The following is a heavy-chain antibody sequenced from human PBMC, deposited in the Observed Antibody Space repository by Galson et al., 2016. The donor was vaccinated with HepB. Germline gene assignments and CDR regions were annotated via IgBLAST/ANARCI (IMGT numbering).Heavy chain of an antibody. CDR3: ARDARYSSKWYYGVASPGFYYYGMDV. Sequence: SLRLSCAASGFTFSSYTMHWVRQTPGKGLEWVALIAYDGSNKYYADSVKGRFTISRDNSKNTLYLQMNSLRAEDTAIYYCARDARYSSKWYYGVASPGFYYYGMDVWGQGTTVTVSS. D-gene: IGHD6-13*01. CDR2: IAYDGSNK. V-gene: IGHV3-30*04. CDR1: GFTFSSYT. J-gene: IGHJ6*02.